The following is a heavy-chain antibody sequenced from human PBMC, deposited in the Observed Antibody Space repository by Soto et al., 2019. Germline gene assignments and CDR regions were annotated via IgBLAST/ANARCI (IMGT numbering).Heavy chain of an antibody. Sequence: ASVKVSCKASGYTFTNSGISWVRQAPGQGLEWMGWISAYNGNTNYAQKLQGRVTMTTDTSTSTAYMELRSLRSDDTAVYYCARAPLGIIVAPDFWGQGTLVTVSS. CDR1: GYTFTNSG. CDR3: ARAPLGIIVAPDF. V-gene: IGHV1-18*01. D-gene: IGHD3-22*01. J-gene: IGHJ4*02. CDR2: ISAYNGNT.